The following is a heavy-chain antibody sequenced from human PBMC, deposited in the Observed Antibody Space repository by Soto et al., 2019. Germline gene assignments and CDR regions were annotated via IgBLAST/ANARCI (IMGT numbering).Heavy chain of an antibody. V-gene: IGHV3-23*01. Sequence: PGRSQRLFWVYSLFTASNRAISRVRQVPGTGLEWVSTINLSGTNTHYAASVKGRFTIPRDNSTNTLYLQMNSLRAADTALYYCAREDYATSYGMDAWGQGTTATVAS. CDR3: AREDYATSYGMDA. J-gene: IGHJ6*02. D-gene: IGHD4-17*01. CDR1: LFTASNRA. CDR2: INLSGTNT.